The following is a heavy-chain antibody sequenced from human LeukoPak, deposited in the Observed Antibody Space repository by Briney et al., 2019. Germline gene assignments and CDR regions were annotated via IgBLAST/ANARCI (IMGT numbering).Heavy chain of an antibody. CDR3: ARDLGTTVTTYLDY. D-gene: IGHD4-17*01. V-gene: IGHV3-21*01. Sequence: GGSLRLSCAASGFTFSSYSMNWVRQAPGKGLEWVSSISSSSSYIYYADSVKGRFTISRDNAKNSLYLQMNSLRAEDTAVYYCARDLGTTVTTYLDYWGRGTLVTVSS. J-gene: IGHJ4*02. CDR1: GFTFSSYS. CDR2: ISSSSSYI.